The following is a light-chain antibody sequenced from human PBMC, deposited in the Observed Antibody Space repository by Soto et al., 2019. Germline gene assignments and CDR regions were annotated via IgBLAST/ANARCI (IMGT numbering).Light chain of an antibody. Sequence: EIVLTQSPGTLSLSPGERATLSCRASQTVTNNYLAWYQQKPGQAPRLLIYEAFRRATGIPDRFSGRGSGTDFTLTISRLEPEDFAVYYCHQCSYSPLTFGGGTKVEIK. J-gene: IGKJ4*01. V-gene: IGKV3-20*01. CDR1: QTVTNNY. CDR2: EAF. CDR3: HQCSYSPLT.